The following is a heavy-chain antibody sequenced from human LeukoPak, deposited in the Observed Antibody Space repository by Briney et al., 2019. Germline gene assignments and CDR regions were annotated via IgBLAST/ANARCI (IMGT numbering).Heavy chain of an antibody. CDR3: ARNPYDFWNGYLDY. CDR2: IYHSGST. CDR1: GGSISSGGYY. V-gene: IGHV4-30-2*01. Sequence: SQTLSLTCTVSGGSISSGGYYWSWIRQPPGKGLEWIGYIYHSGSTYYNPSLKSRVTISVDRSKNQFSLKLSSVTAADTAVYYCARNPYDFWNGYLDYWGQGTLVTVSS. J-gene: IGHJ4*02. D-gene: IGHD3-3*01.